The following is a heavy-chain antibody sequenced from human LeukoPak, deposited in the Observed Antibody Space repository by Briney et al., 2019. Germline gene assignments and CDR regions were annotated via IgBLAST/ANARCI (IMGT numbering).Heavy chain of an antibody. D-gene: IGHD1-26*01. CDR3: ARDPYSGRYGDYYYYYMDV. CDR1: GFTVSSNY. V-gene: IGHV3-66*01. J-gene: IGHJ6*03. CDR2: IYSGGST. Sequence: GGSLRLSCAASGFTVSSNYMSWVRQAPGKGLEWVSVIYSGGSTYYADSVKGRFTISRDNAQNSLYLQINSLRAEDTAVYYCARDPYSGRYGDYYYYYMDVWGKGTTVTISS.